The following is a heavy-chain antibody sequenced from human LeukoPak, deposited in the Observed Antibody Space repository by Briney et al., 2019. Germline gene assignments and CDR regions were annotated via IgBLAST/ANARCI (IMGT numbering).Heavy chain of an antibody. D-gene: IGHD3-22*01. J-gene: IGHJ3*02. CDR3: ATAFYYDSSGYPDAFDI. CDR2: ISSSGTTI. Sequence: GGSLRLSCAASGFTFSGYEMNWVRQAPGKGLEWVSYISSSGTTIYFADFVKGRFTISRDNAKNSLYLQMNSLRAEDTAVYYCATAFYYDSSGYPDAFDIWGQGTMVNVSS. CDR1: GFTFSGYE. V-gene: IGHV3-48*03.